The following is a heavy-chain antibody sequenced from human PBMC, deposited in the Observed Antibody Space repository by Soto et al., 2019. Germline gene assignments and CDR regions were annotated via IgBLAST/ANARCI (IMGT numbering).Heavy chain of an antibody. D-gene: IGHD4-17*01. V-gene: IGHV3-11*06. CDR3: ARRGVTTATTRIYNWFDP. J-gene: IGHJ5*02. Sequence: QVQLVESGGGLVKPGGSLRLSCAASGFTFSDYYMSWIRQAPGKGLEWVSYISGSSGYTKYADSVKGRFTISRDNANNSLYLQMNSLRAEDTAVYYCARRGVTTATTRIYNWFDPWGQGTLVTVSS. CDR1: GFTFSDYY. CDR2: ISGSSGYT.